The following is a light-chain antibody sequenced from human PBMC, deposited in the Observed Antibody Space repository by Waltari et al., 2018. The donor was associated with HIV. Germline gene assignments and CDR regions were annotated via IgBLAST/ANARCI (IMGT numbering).Light chain of an antibody. Sequence: EIVITQSPATLSLSPGERATLSCRASQSISSKLAWYQQKPGQPTRLLIYSASTRVAGIPARFSGSGSGTEFTLTISSLQSEDFAVYYCQQYNNWPPITFGGGTKVEIK. J-gene: IGKJ4*01. V-gene: IGKV3-15*01. CDR1: QSISSK. CDR3: QQYNNWPPIT. CDR2: SAS.